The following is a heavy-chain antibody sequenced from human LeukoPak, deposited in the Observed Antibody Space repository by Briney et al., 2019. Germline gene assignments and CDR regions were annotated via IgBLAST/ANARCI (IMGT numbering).Heavy chain of an antibody. V-gene: IGHV3-23*01. CDR3: AAKAAYDSNGYYFC. Sequence: QPGGSLRLSCAASGFTFSSYWMSWVRQAPGKGLEWVSTISGSGGSTYYADSVKGRFTISRDNSKNTLYLQMNSLRAEDTAVYYCAAKAAYDSNGYYFCWGQGTLVTVSS. J-gene: IGHJ4*02. CDR2: ISGSGGST. CDR1: GFTFSSYW. D-gene: IGHD3-22*01.